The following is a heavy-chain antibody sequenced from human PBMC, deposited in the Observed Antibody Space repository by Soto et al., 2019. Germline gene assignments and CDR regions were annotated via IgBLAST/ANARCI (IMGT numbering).Heavy chain of an antibody. CDR3: AKCYGDYLHPGISFDY. Sequence: GSLRLSCAAPGFTFSSYAMSWVRQAPGKGLEWVSAISGSGGSTYYADSVKGRFTISRDNSKNTLYLQMNSLRAEDTAVYYCAKCYGDYLHPGISFDYWGQGTQVTVSS. D-gene: IGHD4-17*01. CDR1: GFTFSSYA. J-gene: IGHJ4*02. CDR2: ISGSGGST. V-gene: IGHV3-23*01.